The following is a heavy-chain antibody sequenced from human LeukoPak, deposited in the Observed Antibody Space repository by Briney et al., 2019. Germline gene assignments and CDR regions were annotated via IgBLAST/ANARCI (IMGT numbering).Heavy chain of an antibody. D-gene: IGHD3-3*01. CDR3: ATGIGTLWSGYYHDH. CDR1: GGTFSSYA. J-gene: IGHJ4*02. CDR2: IIPVLGVA. Sequence: SVKVSCKASGGTFSSYAISWVRQAPGQGLEWMGRIIPVLGVANYAQKFQGRVTISADKSTSTAYMEVSSLRSEDMAVYYCATGIGTLWSGYYHDHWGQGTLVTVSS. V-gene: IGHV1-69*04.